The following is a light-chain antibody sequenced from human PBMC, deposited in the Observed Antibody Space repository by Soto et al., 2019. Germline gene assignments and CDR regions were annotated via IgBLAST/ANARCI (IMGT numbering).Light chain of an antibody. J-gene: IGLJ2*01. CDR1: SSDVGGYNY. V-gene: IGLV2-8*01. Sequence: QSALTQPPSASGSPGQSVTISCTGTSSDVGGYNYVSWYQQHPGKAPKLMIYEVNKRPSGVPDRFSGSKSDNTASLTVSGLQAEDEAYYYCSSYAGSNSVIFGGGTKLTVL. CDR2: EVN. CDR3: SSYAGSNSVI.